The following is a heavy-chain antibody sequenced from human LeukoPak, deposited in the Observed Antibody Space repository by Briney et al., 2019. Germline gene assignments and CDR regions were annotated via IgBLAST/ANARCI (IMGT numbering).Heavy chain of an antibody. D-gene: IGHD3-22*01. CDR2: IYCSGST. J-gene: IGHJ4*02. V-gene: IGHV4-59*01. Sequence: SETLSLTCTVSGGSISSYYWSWVRQPPGKGLEWIGYIYCSGSTNYNPSLKSRVTISVDTSKNQFSLKLSSVTAADTAVYYCARFYYDSSGYRYYFDYWGQGTLVTVSS. CDR1: GGSISSYY. CDR3: ARFYYDSSGYRYYFDY.